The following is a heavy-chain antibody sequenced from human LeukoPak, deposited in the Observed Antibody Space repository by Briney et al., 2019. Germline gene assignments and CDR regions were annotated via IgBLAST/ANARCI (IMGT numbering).Heavy chain of an antibody. V-gene: IGHV4-39*07. D-gene: IGHD3-22*01. CDR2: ISYSGGT. J-gene: IGHJ4*02. CDR3: ARGGFYYYDSSGTGDY. Sequence: PSETLSLTCTVSGGSIRSSSYIWDWIRQPPGKGLKWIGRISYSGGTYYNPSLKSRVTISVDTSKNQFSLKLSSVTAADTAVYYCARGGFYYYDSSGTGDYWGQGTLVTVSS. CDR1: GGSIRSSSYI.